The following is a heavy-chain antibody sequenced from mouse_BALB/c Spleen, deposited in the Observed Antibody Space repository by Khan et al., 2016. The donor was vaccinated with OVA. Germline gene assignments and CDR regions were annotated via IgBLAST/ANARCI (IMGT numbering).Heavy chain of an antibody. J-gene: IGHJ3*01. CDR1: GYTFTSYY. V-gene: IGHV1S81*02. Sequence: VQLQQSGAELVKPGASVRLSCKASGYTFTSYYLYWVKQRPGHGLEWIGDINPSNGGTNFNENFKTKATLTVDKSSSTAYMQLSSLTSADSAFYYCTRSGYGAFAYWGQGTLVTVSA. D-gene: IGHD1-1*02. CDR3: TRSGYGAFAY. CDR2: INPSNGGT.